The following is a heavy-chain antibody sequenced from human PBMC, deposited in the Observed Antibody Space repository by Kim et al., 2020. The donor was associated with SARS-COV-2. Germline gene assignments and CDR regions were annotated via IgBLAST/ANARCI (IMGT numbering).Heavy chain of an antibody. CDR2: INTNTGNP. V-gene: IGHV7-4-1*02. D-gene: IGHD1-26*01. CDR3: SRGRGAQLLHDS. CDR1: GYSFSSYI. Sequence: ASVKVSCTASGYSFSSYIINLVRQAPGQGLEWMGRINTNTGNPTYVQGFTGRFVFSLDTAVSTAYLQISSLKAEDTAVDFCSRGRGAQLLHDSWGQGTLV. J-gene: IGHJ4*02.